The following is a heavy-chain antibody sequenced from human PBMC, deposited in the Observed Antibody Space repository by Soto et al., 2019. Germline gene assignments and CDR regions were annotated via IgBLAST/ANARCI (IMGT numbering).Heavy chain of an antibody. D-gene: IGHD1-1*01. Sequence: ASVKVSCKASGYTFTNSGISWVRQAPGQGLEWMGWISAYNGNTNYAQKLQGRVTMTTDTSTSTAYMELRSLRSDDTAVYYCARNWNDAYYFDYWGQGTLVTVSS. CDR3: ARNWNDAYYFDY. CDR2: ISAYNGNT. V-gene: IGHV1-18*01. J-gene: IGHJ4*02. CDR1: GYTFTNSG.